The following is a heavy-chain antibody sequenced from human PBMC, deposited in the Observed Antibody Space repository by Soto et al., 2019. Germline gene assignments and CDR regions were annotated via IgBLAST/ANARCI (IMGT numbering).Heavy chain of an antibody. CDR1: GFTLSSYA. V-gene: IGHV3-30-3*01. D-gene: IGHD3-22*01. CDR3: ARDSSGYIR. CDR2: ISYDGSNK. Sequence: GGSLRLSCAASGFTLSSYAMHWVRQAPGKGLEWVAVISYDGSNKYYADSVKGRFTISRDNSKNTLYLQMNSLRAEDTAVYYCARDSSGYIRWGQGTLVTVSS. J-gene: IGHJ4*02.